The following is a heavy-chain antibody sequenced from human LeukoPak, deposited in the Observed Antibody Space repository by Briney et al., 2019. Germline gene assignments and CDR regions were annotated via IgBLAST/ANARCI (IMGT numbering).Heavy chain of an antibody. D-gene: IGHD1-26*01. CDR1: GYTFTGYY. J-gene: IGHJ4*02. CDR3: ARDSPSIVGANS. Sequence: AAVKVCCKASGYTFTGYYMHWVRQAPGQGLEWMGWINPNSGGTNYAQKFQGRVTMTSDTSISTAYMELSRLRSDDTAVYYCARDSPSIVGANSWGQGTLVTVSS. V-gene: IGHV1-2*02. CDR2: INPNSGGT.